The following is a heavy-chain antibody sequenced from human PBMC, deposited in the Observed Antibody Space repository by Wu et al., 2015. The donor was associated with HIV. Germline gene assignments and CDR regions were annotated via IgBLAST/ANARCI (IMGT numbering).Heavy chain of an antibody. D-gene: IGHD2-15*01. CDR2: INPNNGGT. V-gene: IGHV1-2*02. CDR3: ARGIVVVVAATGAVDY. J-gene: IGHJ4*02. CDR1: GYTFTGYY. Sequence: QVQLVQSGPEVKKPGASVKVSCKASGYTFTGYYMHWVRQAPGQGLEWMGWINPNNGGTNYAQKFQGRVTMTRDTSISTAYMELNRLRSDDTAVYYCARGIVVVVAATGAVDYWGQGTLVTVSS.